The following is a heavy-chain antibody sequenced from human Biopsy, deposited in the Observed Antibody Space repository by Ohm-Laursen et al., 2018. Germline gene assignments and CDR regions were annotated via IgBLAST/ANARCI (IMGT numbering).Heavy chain of an antibody. CDR2: NITIFGTG. CDR1: GGTFSNYG. Sequence: SVKVSCKAPGGTFSNYGVNWVRQAPAHGLEWLGGNITIFGTGNYAQKFQDRVTVAADTSTSTATMELRSLRSYETAVYYCATKLSGYFHHWGQGTLVIVSS. CDR3: ATKLSGYFHH. D-gene: IGHD2-15*01. V-gene: IGHV1-69*06. J-gene: IGHJ1*01.